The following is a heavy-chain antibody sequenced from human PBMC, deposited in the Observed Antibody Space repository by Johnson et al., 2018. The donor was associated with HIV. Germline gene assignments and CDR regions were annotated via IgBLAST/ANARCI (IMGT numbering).Heavy chain of an antibody. CDR3: TTDWYSSSWYGALDAFDI. CDR2: ISYDGSNK. Sequence: QVQLVESGGGVVQPGRSLRLSCAASGFTFSSYGMHWVRQAPGKGLAWVAVISYDGSNKYYADSVKGRFTISRDNSKNTLYLQMNSLKTEDTAVCYCTTDWYSSSWYGALDAFDIWGQGTMVTVSS. CDR1: GFTFSSYG. J-gene: IGHJ3*02. D-gene: IGHD6-13*01. V-gene: IGHV3-30*03.